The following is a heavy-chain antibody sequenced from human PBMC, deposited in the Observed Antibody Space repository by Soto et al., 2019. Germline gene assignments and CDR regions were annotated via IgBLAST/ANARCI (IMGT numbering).Heavy chain of an antibody. J-gene: IGHJ4*02. CDR1: GFTFSSYS. V-gene: IGHV3-48*01. CDR2: ISSSSSII. CDR3: ARVWELPPAAY. D-gene: IGHD1-26*01. Sequence: EVQLVESGGGLVQPGGSLRLSCAASGFTFSSYSMNWVRQAPGKGLEWVSYISSSSSIIYYADSVKGRFTISRDNAKNSMDLQMNTLRAEDTAVYYCARVWELPPAAYWGQGTLVTFSS.